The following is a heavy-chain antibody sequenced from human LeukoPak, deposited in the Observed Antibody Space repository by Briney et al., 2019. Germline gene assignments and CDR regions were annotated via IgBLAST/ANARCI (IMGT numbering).Heavy chain of an antibody. V-gene: IGHV4-34*01. CDR3: ARAPYYYGSGSPLVY. D-gene: IGHD3-10*01. J-gene: IGHJ4*02. CDR1: GGSFSGYY. Sequence: ASETLSLTCAVYGGSFSGYYWSWIRQPPGKGLEWIGEINHSGSTNYNPSLKSRVTISVDTSKNQFSLKLSSVTAADTALCYCARAPYYYGSGSPLVYWGQGTLVTVSS. CDR2: INHSGST.